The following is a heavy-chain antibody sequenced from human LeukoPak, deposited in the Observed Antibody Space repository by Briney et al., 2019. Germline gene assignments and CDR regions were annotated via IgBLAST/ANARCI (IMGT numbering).Heavy chain of an antibody. D-gene: IGHD3-22*01. CDR2: INSDGSST. CDR3: ARGDPSWGVVVISEAHY. V-gene: IGHV3-74*01. CDR1: GFTFSSYW. Sequence: GGSLRLSCAASGFTFSSYWMHGVRQAPGKGLVWVSRINSDGSSTSYADSVKGRFTISRDNAKNTLHLQMNSLRVEDTAVYYCARGDPSWGVVVISEAHYWGQGTLVTVSS. J-gene: IGHJ4*02.